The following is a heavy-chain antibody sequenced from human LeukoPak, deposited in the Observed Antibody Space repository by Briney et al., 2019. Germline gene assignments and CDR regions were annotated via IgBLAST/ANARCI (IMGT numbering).Heavy chain of an antibody. CDR2: INSDGSST. Sequence: GSLRLSCAASGFTVSSNYMSWVRQAPGKGLVWVSRINSDGSSTSYADSVKGRFTISRDNAENTLYLQMNSLRVEDTAVYYCVRSAFHAGSGNYYDYWGQGTLVTVSS. CDR1: GFTVSSNY. J-gene: IGHJ4*02. V-gene: IGHV3-74*01. CDR3: VRSAFHAGSGNYYDY. D-gene: IGHD3-22*01.